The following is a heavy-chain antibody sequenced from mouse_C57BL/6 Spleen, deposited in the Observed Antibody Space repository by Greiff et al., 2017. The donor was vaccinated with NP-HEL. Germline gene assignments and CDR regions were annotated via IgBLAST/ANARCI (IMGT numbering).Heavy chain of an antibody. CDR2: IHPNSGST. V-gene: IGHV1-64*01. J-gene: IGHJ3*01. CDR3: ARSGGSSAWFAY. CDR1: GYTFTSYW. D-gene: IGHD1-3*01. Sequence: QVQLQQPGAELVKPGASVKLSCKASGYTFTSYWMHWVKQRPGQGLEWIGMIHPNSGSTNYNEKFKSKATLTVDKASSTAYMQLSSLTYEDSAVYYCARSGGSSAWFAYWGQGTLVTVSA.